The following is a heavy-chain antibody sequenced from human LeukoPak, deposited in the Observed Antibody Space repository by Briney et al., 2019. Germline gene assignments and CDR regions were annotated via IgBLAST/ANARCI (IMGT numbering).Heavy chain of an antibody. V-gene: IGHV1-2*02. D-gene: IGHD6-13*01. CDR3: ARGSSSNWYGAFDY. CDR2: MNPNSGGS. CDR1: GYTFTSYY. Sequence: ASVKVSCKASGYTFTSYYLHWVRQAPGQGLEWMGWMNPNSGGSNRAERSQDRVTMTRGTSISTAYLELKWLTYDDTAVYYCARGSSSNWYGAFDYWGQGSLVTVSS. J-gene: IGHJ4*02.